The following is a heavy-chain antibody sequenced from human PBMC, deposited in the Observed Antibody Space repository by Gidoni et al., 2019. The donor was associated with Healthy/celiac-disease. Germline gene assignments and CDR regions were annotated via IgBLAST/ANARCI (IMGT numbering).Heavy chain of an antibody. CDR3: ARGLRITIFGGSRFDP. Sequence: QVQLQQWGAGLLKPSETLSLTCAVYGGSFSGYYWSWIRQPPGKGLEWIGEINHSGSTNYNPSLKSRVTISVDTSKNQFSLKLSSVTAAGTAVYYCARGLRITIFGGSRFDPWGQGTLVTVSS. CDR1: GGSFSGYY. CDR2: INHSGST. D-gene: IGHD3-3*01. J-gene: IGHJ5*02. V-gene: IGHV4-34*01.